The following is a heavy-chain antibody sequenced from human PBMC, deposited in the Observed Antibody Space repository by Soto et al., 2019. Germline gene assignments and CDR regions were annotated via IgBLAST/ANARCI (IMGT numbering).Heavy chain of an antibody. CDR2: ISGSGGST. CDR1: GFTFSSYA. CDR3: AKDPLYIVGASGTDY. Sequence: PGGSLRLSCAASGFTFSSYAMSWVRQAPGKGLEWVSAISGSGGSTYYADSVKGRFTISRDNSKNTLYLQMNSLRAEDTAVYYCAKDPLYIVGASGTDYWGQGTLVTVSS. J-gene: IGHJ4*02. D-gene: IGHD1-26*01. V-gene: IGHV3-23*01.